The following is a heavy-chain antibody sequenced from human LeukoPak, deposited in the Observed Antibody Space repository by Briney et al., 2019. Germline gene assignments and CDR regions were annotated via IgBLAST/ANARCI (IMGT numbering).Heavy chain of an antibody. J-gene: IGHJ6*02. CDR3: ARKNAVDDFWSGYYTSYYGMDV. CDR1: GFTFSSYS. D-gene: IGHD3-3*01. Sequence: GGSLRLSCAASGFTFSSYSMNWVRQAPGQGLEWISSISSSSSYIYYAESVKGRFTMSRDNAKNSLYLQMNSLRAEDTAVYYCARKNAVDDFWSGYYTSYYGMDVWGQGTTVTVSS. CDR2: ISSSSSYI. V-gene: IGHV3-21*01.